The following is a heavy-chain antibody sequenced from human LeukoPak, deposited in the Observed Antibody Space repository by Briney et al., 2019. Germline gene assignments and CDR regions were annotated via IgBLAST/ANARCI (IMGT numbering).Heavy chain of an antibody. D-gene: IGHD3-10*01. J-gene: IGHJ4*02. CDR1: GFTFSSYW. Sequence: QPGGSLRLSCAASGFTFSSYWMSWVRQTPGRGLERVAHLNQDGSERYYVDSVKGRFTISRENAKNSVYLQMNSLRAEDTAVYYCAKCGSGSNFDYWGQGILVTVSS. V-gene: IGHV3-7*02. CDR2: LNQDGSER. CDR3: AKCGSGSNFDY.